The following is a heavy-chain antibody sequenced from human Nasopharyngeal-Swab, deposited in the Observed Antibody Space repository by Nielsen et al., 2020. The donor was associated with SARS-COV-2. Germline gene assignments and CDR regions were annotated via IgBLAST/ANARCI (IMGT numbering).Heavy chain of an antibody. J-gene: IGHJ6*02. D-gene: IGHD3-3*01. CDR2: ISSSSYI. CDR3: ARDGLDYDFWSAYFMDV. V-gene: IGHV3-21*01. Sequence: GESLKISCAASGFTFSTYNFNWVRQAPGKGLEWVSSISSSSYIYYADSVKGRFTISRDNAKNSLYLQMNSLRAEDTAVYYCARDGLDYDFWSAYFMDVWGQGTTVTVSS. CDR1: GFTFSTYN.